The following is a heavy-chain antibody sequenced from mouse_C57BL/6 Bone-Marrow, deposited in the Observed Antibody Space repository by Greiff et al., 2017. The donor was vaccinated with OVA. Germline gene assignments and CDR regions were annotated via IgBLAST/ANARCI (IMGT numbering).Heavy chain of an antibody. CDR1: GYSFTDYN. Sequence: VHVKQSGPELVKPGASVKISCKASGYSFTDYNMNWVKQSNGKSLEWIGVINPTYGTTSYNQKFKGKATLTVDQSSSTAYMQLNSLTSEDSAVYYCARKYYYGYFDYWGQGTTLTVSS. D-gene: IGHD1-1*01. J-gene: IGHJ2*01. CDR3: ARKYYYGYFDY. V-gene: IGHV1-39*01. CDR2: INPTYGTT.